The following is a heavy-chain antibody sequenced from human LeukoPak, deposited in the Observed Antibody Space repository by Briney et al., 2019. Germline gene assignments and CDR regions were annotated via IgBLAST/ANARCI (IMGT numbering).Heavy chain of an antibody. CDR2: LFPGDSDF. CDR3: ARLRGDAYGGNPIDY. D-gene: IGHD4-23*01. Sequence: GESLKISCETSGYNFNNSWIGWVRQVPGKGLEWIGILFPGDSDFRYNPSFQGQVTISADKSINTAYLHWSSLKPSDTAMYYCARLRGDAYGGNPIDYWGQGTLVTVSS. J-gene: IGHJ4*02. V-gene: IGHV5-51*01. CDR1: GYNFNNSW.